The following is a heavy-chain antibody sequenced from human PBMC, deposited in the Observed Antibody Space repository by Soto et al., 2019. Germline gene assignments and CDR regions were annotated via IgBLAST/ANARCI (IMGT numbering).Heavy chain of an antibody. CDR3: ARDHHYRNSWSFYS. CDR1: GGSIDSSDW. J-gene: IGHJ4*02. D-gene: IGHD6-13*01. V-gene: IGHV4-4*02. Sequence: QEELQESGPGLVKPSGTLSLTCAVSGGSIDSSDWWNWVRQPPGKGLEWIGEIFHGGTIIYNPSLKSRVTISVDKSRNQFSLELTSVTAADTAVYYCARDHHYRNSWSFYSWGQGTLVTVSS. CDR2: IFHGGTI.